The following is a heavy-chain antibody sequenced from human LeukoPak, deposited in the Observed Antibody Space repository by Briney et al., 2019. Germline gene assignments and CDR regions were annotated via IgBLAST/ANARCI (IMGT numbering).Heavy chain of an antibody. CDR2: IYYSGST. Sequence: PSETLSLTCSVSDGSINSYYWNWIRRPPGKGLEWIGYIYYSGSTNYNPSLKSRVTISVDTSKNQFSLKLRSVTAADTAVYYCARVSDERFSSGWHDYWGQGTLVTVSS. V-gene: IGHV4-59*01. CDR3: ARVSDERFSSGWHDY. D-gene: IGHD6-19*01. J-gene: IGHJ4*02. CDR1: DGSINSYY.